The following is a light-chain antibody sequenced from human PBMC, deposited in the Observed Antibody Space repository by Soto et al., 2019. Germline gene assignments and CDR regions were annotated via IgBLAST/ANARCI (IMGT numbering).Light chain of an antibody. Sequence: EIVMTQSPATLSVSPGERATLSCRASQSVGSDLAWYQQKPGQAPRLVISYASAGASGVPGRFRGSGSGTEFTLTIDSLQAEDFAVYYCQQFHTWPVTFGGGTKVDIK. J-gene: IGKJ4*01. V-gene: IGKV3-15*01. CDR1: QSVGSD. CDR3: QQFHTWPVT. CDR2: YAS.